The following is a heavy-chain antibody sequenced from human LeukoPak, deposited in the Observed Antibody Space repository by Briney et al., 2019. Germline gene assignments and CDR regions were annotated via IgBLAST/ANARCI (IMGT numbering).Heavy chain of an antibody. CDR3: ARDQRGFSYSKYYFDY. Sequence: GGSLRLSCAASGFSFSSYGMHWVRQAPGKGLEWVAVIWYDGTNKYYADSVKGRFTISRDNSKNTLYPQMNSLRAEDTAVYYCARDQRGFSYSKYYFDYWGQGTLVTVSS. CDR1: GFSFSSYG. V-gene: IGHV3-33*01. CDR2: IWYDGTNK. J-gene: IGHJ4*02. D-gene: IGHD5-18*01.